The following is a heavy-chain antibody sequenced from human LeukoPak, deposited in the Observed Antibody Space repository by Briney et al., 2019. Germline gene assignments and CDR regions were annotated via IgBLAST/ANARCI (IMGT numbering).Heavy chain of an antibody. J-gene: IGHJ5*02. Sequence: ASVKVSCKVSGYTLTELSMHWVRQAPGKGLEWMGGFDPEDGETIYAQKFQGRVTMTEDTSTDTAYMELSSLRSEDTAVYYCATGYHQSKYRNFDVHWFDPWGQGTLVTVSS. CDR2: FDPEDGET. CDR3: ATGYHQSKYRNFDVHWFDP. CDR1: GYTLTELS. V-gene: IGHV1-24*01. D-gene: IGHD2/OR15-2a*01.